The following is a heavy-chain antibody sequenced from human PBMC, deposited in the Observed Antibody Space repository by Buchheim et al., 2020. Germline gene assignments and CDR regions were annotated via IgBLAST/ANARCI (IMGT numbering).Heavy chain of an antibody. CDR2: IKQDGSEK. V-gene: IGHV3-7*01. CDR3: ARVDSGYDWNFNGMDV. J-gene: IGHJ6*02. D-gene: IGHD5-12*01. Sequence: DVQPVESGGGLVQRGGSLRLSCAGSGFRFDLHWMSWVRQAPGKALEWVANIKQDGSEKYVGDSVKGRFTISRDNGKKSVYLQMNSLRVEDTATYYCARVDSGYDWNFNGMDVWGQGTT. CDR1: GFRFDLHW.